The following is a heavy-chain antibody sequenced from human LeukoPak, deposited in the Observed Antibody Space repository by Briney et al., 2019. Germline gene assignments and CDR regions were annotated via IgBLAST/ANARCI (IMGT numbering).Heavy chain of an antibody. D-gene: IGHD6-6*01. CDR3: ARGGVIAAFDY. Sequence: SGGSLRLSCAASGFTLSNYWMHWVRQAPGKGLVWVSRITNDGSSTTYADSVKGRFSISRDTAKNTLFLQMSGLRAEDTAVYYCARGGVIAAFDYWGQGALVTVSS. J-gene: IGHJ4*02. V-gene: IGHV3-74*01. CDR2: ITNDGSST. CDR1: GFTLSNYW.